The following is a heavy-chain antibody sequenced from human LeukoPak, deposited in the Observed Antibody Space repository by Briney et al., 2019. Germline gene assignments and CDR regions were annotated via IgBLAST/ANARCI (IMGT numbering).Heavy chain of an antibody. CDR3: ASGVYYDSSGYSFEY. J-gene: IGHJ4*02. Sequence: AASVTVSCKASGGTFSSYGISWVRQAPGQGLEWMGGIIPIFGTANYAQKFQGRVTITADESTSTAYMELSSLRSEDTAVYYCASGVYYDSSGYSFEYWGQGTLVTVSS. D-gene: IGHD3-22*01. V-gene: IGHV1-69*01. CDR2: IIPIFGTA. CDR1: GGTFSSYG.